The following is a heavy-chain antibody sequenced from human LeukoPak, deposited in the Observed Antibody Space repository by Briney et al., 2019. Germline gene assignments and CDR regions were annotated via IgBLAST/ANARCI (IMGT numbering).Heavy chain of an antibody. V-gene: IGHV4-34*01. CDR2: INHSGST. Sequence: SETLSLTCAVYGGSFSGYYWSWIRQPPGKGLEWIGEINHSGSTNYNPSLKSRVTISVDTSKNQFSLKLSSVTAADTAVYYCATELRSSGWYYFDYWGQGTLVTVSS. CDR1: GGSFSGYY. J-gene: IGHJ4*02. D-gene: IGHD6-19*01. CDR3: ATELRSSGWYYFDY.